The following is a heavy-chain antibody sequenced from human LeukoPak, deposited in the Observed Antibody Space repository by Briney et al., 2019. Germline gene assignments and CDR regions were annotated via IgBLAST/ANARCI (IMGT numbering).Heavy chain of an antibody. Sequence: PGGSLRLSCAASGFTFSSYAMSWVRQAPGKGLEWVSAISGSGGSTYYADSVKGRFTISRDNSKNTLYLQMNSLRAEDTAVYYCAKGVVRGPFYDSSGYVDYWGQGTLVTVSS. D-gene: IGHD3-22*01. CDR1: GFTFSSYA. J-gene: IGHJ4*02. V-gene: IGHV3-23*01. CDR3: AKGVVRGPFYDSSGYVDY. CDR2: ISGSGGST.